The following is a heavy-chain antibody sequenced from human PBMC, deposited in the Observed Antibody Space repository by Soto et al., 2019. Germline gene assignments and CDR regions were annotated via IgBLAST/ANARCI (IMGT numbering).Heavy chain of an antibody. CDR2: VYRDGSDQ. CDR3: GSVQGGGDYINWLDF. CDR1: GFNFNGYG. V-gene: IGHV3-33*01. D-gene: IGHD4-17*01. J-gene: IGHJ5*01. Sequence: VQLVESGGGVVQPGASLRLSCEASGFNFNGYGMHWVRQAPGKGLEWVAVVYRDGSDQQYAESVRGGFSISRDNSKITWHFQLSVLRGVNPATYSCGSVQGGGDYINWLDFCGQGTLVSVSS.